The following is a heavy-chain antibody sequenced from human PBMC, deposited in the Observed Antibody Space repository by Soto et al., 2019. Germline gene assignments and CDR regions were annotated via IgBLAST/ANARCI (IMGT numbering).Heavy chain of an antibody. CDR3: ARLGSIAAAGNPTFPHWFDP. J-gene: IGHJ5*02. CDR2: IFSNDEK. V-gene: IGHV2-26*01. Sequence: ESPPTPLYPTETLAPTGTFAGFSLSPATMGVSWIRQPPGKALEWLAHIFSNDEKSYSTSLKSRLTISKDTSKSQVVLTMTNMDPVDTATYYCARLGSIAAAGNPTFPHWFDPWGQGTLVTVSS. D-gene: IGHD6-25*01. CDR1: GFSLSPATMG.